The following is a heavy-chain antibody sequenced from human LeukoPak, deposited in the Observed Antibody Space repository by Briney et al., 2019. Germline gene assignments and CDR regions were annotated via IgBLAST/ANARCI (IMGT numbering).Heavy chain of an antibody. Sequence: PSETLSLTCTVSGGSISSGSYYWSWIRQPAGKGLEWIGRIYTSGSTSYNPSLKSRVTISVDTSKNQFSLKLSSVTAADTAVYYCARAPSIAAAGHYYFDYWGQGTLVTVSS. CDR3: ARAPSIAAAGHYYFDY. J-gene: IGHJ4*02. D-gene: IGHD6-13*01. CDR1: GGSISSGSYY. V-gene: IGHV4-61*02. CDR2: IYTSGST.